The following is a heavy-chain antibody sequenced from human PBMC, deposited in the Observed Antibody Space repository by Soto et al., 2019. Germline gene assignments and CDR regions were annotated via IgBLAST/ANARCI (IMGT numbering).Heavy chain of an antibody. V-gene: IGHV3-33*01. J-gene: IGHJ4*02. CDR1: GFTFSSYG. CDR3: ARNPDMYYYDSSGYLNPYYFDY. Sequence: GGSLRLSCAASGFTFSSYGMHWVRQAPGKGLEWVAVIWYDGSNKYYADSVKGRFTISRDNSKNTLYLQMNSLRAEATAVYYCARNPDMYYYDSSGYLNPYYFDYWGQGTLVTVSS. D-gene: IGHD3-22*01. CDR2: IWYDGSNK.